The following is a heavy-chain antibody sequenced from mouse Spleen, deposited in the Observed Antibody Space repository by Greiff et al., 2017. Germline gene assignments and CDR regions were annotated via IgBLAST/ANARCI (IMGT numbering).Heavy chain of an antibody. CDR2: IDPSDSYT. CDR3: ARANRYSYGMDY. D-gene: IGHD2-14*01. CDR1: GYTLTNYW. Sequence: QVQLQPVGAELVRPGTSVKLSCKASGYTLTNYWMHWVKQRPGQGLEWIGVIDPSDSYTNYNQKFKGKATLTVDTSSSTAYMQLSSLTSEDSAVYYCARANRYSYGMDYWGQGTSVTVSS. V-gene: IGHV1-59*01. J-gene: IGHJ4*01.